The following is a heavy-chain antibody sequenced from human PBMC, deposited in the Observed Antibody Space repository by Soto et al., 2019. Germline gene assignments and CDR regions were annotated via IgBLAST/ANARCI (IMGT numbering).Heavy chain of an antibody. Sequence: QITLKESGPTLVRPTQTLTLTCDFSGFSLSTYHMGVAWIRQPPGKALEWLALIYWDDDKRYSPSLKDRLAISKDTSSNHLVLTITTIDPGDSATYFCAHAGDYDLLTFDHWGPGTLVTVAS. CDR1: GFSLSTYHMG. D-gene: IGHD4-17*01. J-gene: IGHJ4*02. V-gene: IGHV2-5*02. CDR2: IYWDDDK. CDR3: AHAGDYDLLTFDH.